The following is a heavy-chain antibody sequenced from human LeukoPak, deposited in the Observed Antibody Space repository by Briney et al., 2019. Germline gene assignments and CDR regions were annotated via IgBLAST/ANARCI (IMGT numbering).Heavy chain of an antibody. CDR1: GFTFSSYA. CDR3: ARAGGGPTSLYWYFDI. Sequence: GGSLRLSCAASGFTFSSYAMHWVRQAPGKGLEWVAVISYDGGNKYYADSVKGRFTISRDNSKNTMYMQMNSLRAEDTAVYYCARAGGGPTSLYWYFDIWGRGTLVTVSS. CDR2: ISYDGGNK. J-gene: IGHJ2*01. D-gene: IGHD3-16*01. V-gene: IGHV3-30*04.